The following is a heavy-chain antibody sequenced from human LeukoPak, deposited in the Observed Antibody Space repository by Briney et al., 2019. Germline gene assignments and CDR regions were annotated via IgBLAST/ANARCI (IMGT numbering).Heavy chain of an antibody. CDR2: IKSKTDGGTT. Sequence: GGSLRLSCGVSGFTFSNGWMNWVRQAPGKGLEWVGRIKSKTDGGTTDYAAPVKGRFTISRDDSKNMLYLQMNSLKTEDTAVYYCTTSQLRYFDLLSSFDYWGQGTLVTVSP. CDR1: GFTFSNGW. D-gene: IGHD3-9*01. J-gene: IGHJ4*02. CDR3: TTSQLRYFDLLSSFDY. V-gene: IGHV3-15*07.